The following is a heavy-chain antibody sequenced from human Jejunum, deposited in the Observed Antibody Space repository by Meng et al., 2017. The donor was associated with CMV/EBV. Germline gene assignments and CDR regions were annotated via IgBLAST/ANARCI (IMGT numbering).Heavy chain of an antibody. V-gene: IGHV3-7*01. J-gene: IGHJ4*02. CDR3: AKDAYSKGDY. D-gene: IGHD4-11*01. Sequence: SFSASGFIFSSCWMSWVRQAPGKGLEWVANIKQDGSEKYYVDSVKGRFTISRDNAKNSLYLQMNSLRAEDTAVYYCAKDAYSKGDYWGQGTLVTVSS. CDR1: GFIFSSCW. CDR2: IKQDGSEK.